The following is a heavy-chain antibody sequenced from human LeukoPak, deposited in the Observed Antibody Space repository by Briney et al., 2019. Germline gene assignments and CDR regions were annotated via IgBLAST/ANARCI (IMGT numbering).Heavy chain of an antibody. Sequence: GGSLRLSCAASGFTFTRCDMFWVRQATGKGLEWVSTIGTAGDTYYSGSVKGRFTISREDAKNSVYLQMNSLRAEDTAVYYCVRAAPNSRYDYTGLDVWGQGTTVTVSS. CDR2: IGTAGDT. CDR1: GFTFTRCD. D-gene: IGHD4-23*01. J-gene: IGHJ6*02. V-gene: IGHV3-13*01. CDR3: VRAAPNSRYDYTGLDV.